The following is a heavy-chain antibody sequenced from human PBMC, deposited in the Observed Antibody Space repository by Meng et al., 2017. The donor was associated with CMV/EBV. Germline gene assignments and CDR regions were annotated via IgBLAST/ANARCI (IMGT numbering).Heavy chain of an antibody. CDR2: ICWNDDK. J-gene: IGHJ4*02. CDR1: GFSGSTRGGG. V-gene: IGHV2-5*01. D-gene: IGHD5-18*01. Sequence: QITVKRSGLTLVTPTRALTLAGSFCGFSGSTRGGGWGWIRQPPGKALEWHDIICWNDDKRYSPSLKSRLTITKDTSKNQVVLTMTNVDPVYTATNYCAHRGSYGYHGYWGQGTLVTVSS. CDR3: AHRGSYGYHGY.